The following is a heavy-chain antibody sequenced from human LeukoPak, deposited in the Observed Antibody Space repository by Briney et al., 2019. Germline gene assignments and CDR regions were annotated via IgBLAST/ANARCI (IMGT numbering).Heavy chain of an antibody. V-gene: IGHV1-2*02. CDR1: GYTFTSYY. Sequence: ASVKVSCKASGYTFTSYYMHWVRQAPGQGLEWMGWINPNSGGTNYAQKFQGRVTMTRDTSISTAYMELSRLRSDDTAVYYCARVKVIGYSYGADAFDIWGQGTMVTVSS. D-gene: IGHD5-18*01. J-gene: IGHJ3*02. CDR3: ARVKVIGYSYGADAFDI. CDR2: INPNSGGT.